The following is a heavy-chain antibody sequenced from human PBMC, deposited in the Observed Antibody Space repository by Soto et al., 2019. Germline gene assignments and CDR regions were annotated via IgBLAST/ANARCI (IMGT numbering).Heavy chain of an antibody. D-gene: IGHD1-26*01. CDR3: AKDRYSGTYPTDFDY. Sequence: GGSLRPSCAGSGFTFSSYGIHWVRQAPGKGLEWVALISYDGGNEKYTESVKDRFTISRDDSHNVAYLQMSSLRTEDTAMYYCAKDRYSGTYPTDFDYWGQGSLVTVSS. J-gene: IGHJ4*02. CDR2: ISYDGGNE. CDR1: GFTFSSYG. V-gene: IGHV3-30*18.